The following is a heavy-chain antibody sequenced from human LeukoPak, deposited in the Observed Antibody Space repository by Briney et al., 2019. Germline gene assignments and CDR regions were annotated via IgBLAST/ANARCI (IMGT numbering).Heavy chain of an antibody. CDR2: IKNDGSTT. CDR3: AELGITMIGGV. J-gene: IGHJ6*04. V-gene: IGHV3-74*01. CDR1: GSTFSSYW. Sequence: GGSLRLSCAASGSTFSSYWMHWVRQPPGKGLVWVSRIKNDGSTTTYADSVKGRFTVSRDNAKNTLYLQMNSLRAEDTAVYYCAELGITMIGGVWGKGTTVTISS. D-gene: IGHD3-10*02.